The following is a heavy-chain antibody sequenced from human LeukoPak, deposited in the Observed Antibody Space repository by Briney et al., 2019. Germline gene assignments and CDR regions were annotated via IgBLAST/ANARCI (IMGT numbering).Heavy chain of an antibody. V-gene: IGHV4-59*01. CDR3: ARALSSWSGQNWFDP. D-gene: IGHD6-13*01. J-gene: IGHJ5*02. Sequence: SETLSLNCTDSGGSISSYYWSWLRQPPGKGLEWIGYIYYSGSTNYNPSLKSRVTISVDTSKNQFSLKLSSVTAADTAVYYCARALSSWSGQNWFDPWGQGTLVTVSS. CDR1: GGSISSYY. CDR2: IYYSGST.